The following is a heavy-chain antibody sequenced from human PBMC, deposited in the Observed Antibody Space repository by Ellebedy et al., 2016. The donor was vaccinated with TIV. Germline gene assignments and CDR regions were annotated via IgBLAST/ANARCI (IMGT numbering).Heavy chain of an antibody. D-gene: IGHD1-14*01. CDR1: AYSFINYW. Sequence: GESLKISCQGSAYSFINYWIVWVRQMPGRGLEWMGIIDLSDSDTRYSPSFQGQVTILADRSVTTAYLHFNSLKPSDTAVYYCAKLGHRATPDDSWGQGTLVTVSS. V-gene: IGHV5-51*01. J-gene: IGHJ4*02. CDR3: AKLGHRATPDDS. CDR2: IDLSDSDT.